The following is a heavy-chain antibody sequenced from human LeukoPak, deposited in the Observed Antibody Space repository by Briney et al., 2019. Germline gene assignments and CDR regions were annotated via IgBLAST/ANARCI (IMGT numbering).Heavy chain of an antibody. D-gene: IGHD2-15*01. V-gene: IGHV4-59*11. CDR3: ARDYCSGGSCYWDY. J-gene: IGHJ4*02. CDR1: GGSFSSHY. Sequence: TPSETLSLTCAVYGGSFSSHYWSWIRQPPGKGLEWIGYIYYSGSTNYNPSLKSRVTISVDTSKNQFSLKLSSVTAADTAVYYCARDYCSGGSCYWDYWGQGTLVTVSS. CDR2: IYYSGST.